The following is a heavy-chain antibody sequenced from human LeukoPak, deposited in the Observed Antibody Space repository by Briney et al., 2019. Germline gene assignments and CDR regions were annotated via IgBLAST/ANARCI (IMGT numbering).Heavy chain of an antibody. CDR2: INPNSGGT. CDR1: GYTFTSYD. J-gene: IGHJ5*02. Sequence: ASVKVSCKASGYTFTSYDINWVRQATGQGLEWMGRINPNSGGTNCTQKFQGRVTMTRVTSISTAYMELSRLRFDDTAVYYCASRIVGTKDRFDPWGQGTLVTVSS. CDR3: ASRIVGTKDRFDP. D-gene: IGHD1-26*01. V-gene: IGHV1-2*06.